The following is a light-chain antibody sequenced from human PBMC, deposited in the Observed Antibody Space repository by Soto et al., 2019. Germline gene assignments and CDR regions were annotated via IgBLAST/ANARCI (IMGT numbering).Light chain of an antibody. CDR3: TSYTTSSPDLV. V-gene: IGLV2-14*03. J-gene: IGLJ3*02. CDR2: DVT. CDR1: SSDVGGYNY. Sequence: QSALTQPASVSGSPGQSITISCTGTSSDVGGYNYVSWYQHHPGKAPKLMIYDVTNRPSGVSNRFSGSKSGNTASLTISGLQAEYEADYYCTSYTTSSPDLVFGGGTKLTVL.